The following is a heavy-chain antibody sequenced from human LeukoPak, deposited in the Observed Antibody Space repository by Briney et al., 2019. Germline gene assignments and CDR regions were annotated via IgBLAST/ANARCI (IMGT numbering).Heavy chain of an antibody. V-gene: IGHV4-4*07. CDR1: GASISGYF. CDR2: IYHRDNT. J-gene: IGHJ4*02. Sequence: PSETLSLTCTVSGASISGYFLSWVRPSAGKGLEWIGRIYHRDNTNYDPSLKSRVTMSIDTSKNQFSLNLNSMTAADTAVYYCARGPRGADSYSVDYWGQGTLVTVSS. CDR3: ARGPRGADSYSVDY. D-gene: IGHD2-21*02.